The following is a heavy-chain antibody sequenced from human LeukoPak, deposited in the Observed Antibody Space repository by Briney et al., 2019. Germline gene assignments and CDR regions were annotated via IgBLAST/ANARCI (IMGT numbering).Heavy chain of an antibody. CDR2: IRYDGNNK. J-gene: IGHJ6*03. V-gene: IGHV3-30*02. CDR3: AKSGGVGTYYYYMDV. CDR1: GFIFSSYG. D-gene: IGHD6-13*01. Sequence: HPGGSLRLSCAASGFIFSSYGMHWVRQAPGKGLEWVAFIRYDGNNKYYADSVKGRFTISRDNSKNTLYLQMNSLRAEDTAVYYCAKSGGVGTYYYYMDVWGKGTTVTISS.